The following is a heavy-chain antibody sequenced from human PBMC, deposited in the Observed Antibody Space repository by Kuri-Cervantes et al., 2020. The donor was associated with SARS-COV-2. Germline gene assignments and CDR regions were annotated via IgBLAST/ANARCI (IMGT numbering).Heavy chain of an antibody. V-gene: IGHV4-30-4*01. Sequence: SETLSLTCTVSGGSISSGDYYWSWIRQPPGKGLEWIGYIYYSGSTYYNPSLKSRVTISVDTSKNQFSLKLSSVTAADTAVYYCARGVVTGFRSWWFDPWGQGTLVTVSS. CDR1: GGSISSGDYY. CDR2: IYYSGST. J-gene: IGHJ5*02. D-gene: IGHD4-23*01. CDR3: ARGVVTGFRSWWFDP.